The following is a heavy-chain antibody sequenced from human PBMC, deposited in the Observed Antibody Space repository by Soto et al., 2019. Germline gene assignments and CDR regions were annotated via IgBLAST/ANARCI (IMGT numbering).Heavy chain of an antibody. D-gene: IGHD6-13*01. CDR1: GFTFSSYS. J-gene: IGHJ6*02. CDR2: ISSSSSYI. V-gene: IGHV3-21*01. CDR3: ARDRGYSSSWHKAYDYGMDR. Sequence: PGGSLRLSCAASGFTFSSYSMNWVRQAPGKGLEWVSSISSSSSYIYYADSVKGRFTISRDNAKNSLYLQMNSLRAEDTAVYYWARDRGYSSSWHKAYDYGMDRRGQGTTVTVCS.